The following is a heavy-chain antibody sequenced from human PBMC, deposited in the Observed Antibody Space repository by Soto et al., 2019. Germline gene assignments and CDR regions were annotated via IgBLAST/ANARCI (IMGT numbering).Heavy chain of an antibody. CDR1: GGSISSGGYS. Sequence: QLQLQESGSGLVKPSQTLSRTCAVSGGSISSGGYSWRWIRQPPGKGVEWIGYIYHSGSTYYNPSLKSRVTISVDRSKNQFSLKLSSVTAADTAVYYCAGGIAARPLGYWGQGTLVTVSS. CDR2: IYHSGST. V-gene: IGHV4-30-2*01. D-gene: IGHD6-6*01. CDR3: AGGIAARPLGY. J-gene: IGHJ4*02.